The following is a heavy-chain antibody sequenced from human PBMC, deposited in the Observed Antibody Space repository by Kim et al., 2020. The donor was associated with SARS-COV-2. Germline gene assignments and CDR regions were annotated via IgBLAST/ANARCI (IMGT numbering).Heavy chain of an antibody. CDR3: AREIRYCSSTSCPRNWFDP. V-gene: IGHV4-59*01. D-gene: IGHD2-2*01. CDR2: IYYSGST. CDR1: GGSISSYY. J-gene: IGHJ5*02. Sequence: SQTLSLTCTVSGGSISSYYWSWIRQPPGKGLEWIGYIYYSGSTNYNPSLKSRVTISVDTSKNQFSLKLSSVTAADTAVYYCAREIRYCSSTSCPRNWFDPWGQGTLVTVSS.